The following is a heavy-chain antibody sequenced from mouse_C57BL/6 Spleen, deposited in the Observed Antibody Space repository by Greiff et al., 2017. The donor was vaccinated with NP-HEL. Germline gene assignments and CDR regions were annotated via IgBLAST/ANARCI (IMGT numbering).Heavy chain of an antibody. CDR1: GFNIKDDY. CDR2: IDPENGDT. V-gene: IGHV14-4*01. D-gene: IGHD1-1*01. J-gene: IGHJ2*01. CDR3: TIVTTVVATVDY. Sequence: EVQLQQSGAELVRPGASVKLSCTASGFNIKDDYMHWVKQRPEQGLEWIGWIDPENGDTEYASKFQGKATITADTSSNTAYLQLSSLTSEDTAVYYCTIVTTVVATVDYWGQGTTLTVSS.